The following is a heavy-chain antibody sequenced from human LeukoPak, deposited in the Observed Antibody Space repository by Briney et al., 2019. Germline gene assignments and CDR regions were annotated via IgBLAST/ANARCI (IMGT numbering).Heavy chain of an antibody. J-gene: IGHJ4*02. Sequence: PSETLSLTCAVYGGSFSGYYWSWIRQPPGKGLEWIGEINHSGSTNYNPSLKSRVTISVDRSKNQFSLKLSSVTAADTAVYYCARAYCGGDCLLDYWGQGTLVTVSS. CDR1: GGSFSGYY. CDR3: ARAYCGGDCLLDY. V-gene: IGHV4-34*01. D-gene: IGHD2-21*02. CDR2: INHSGST.